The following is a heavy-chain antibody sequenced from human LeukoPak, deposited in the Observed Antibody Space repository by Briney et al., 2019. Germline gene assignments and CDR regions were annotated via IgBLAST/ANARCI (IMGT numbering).Heavy chain of an antibody. CDR2: INPNSGGT. J-gene: IGHJ4*02. Sequence: GASVKVSCKASGYTFTGYYLHWVRQAPGQGLEWMGWINPNSGGTDYAQKFQGRVTMTRDTSISTAYMELSRLRSDDTAVYYCARRDSGSPAYFDYWGQGTLVTVSS. D-gene: IGHD1-26*01. CDR1: GYTFTGYY. V-gene: IGHV1-2*02. CDR3: ARRDSGSPAYFDY.